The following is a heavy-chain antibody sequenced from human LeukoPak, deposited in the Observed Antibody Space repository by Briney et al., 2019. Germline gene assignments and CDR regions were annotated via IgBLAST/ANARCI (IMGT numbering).Heavy chain of an antibody. CDR1: GFTVSSNY. Sequence: GGSLRLSCAASGFTVSSNYMSWVRQAPGKGLEWVSVIYSGGSTYYADSVKGRLTISRDNSKNTLFLQMNSLRAEDTAVYYCARDEVAYCSGGSCYDLAYWGQGTLVTVSS. CDR2: IYSGGST. D-gene: IGHD2-15*01. V-gene: IGHV3-53*05. CDR3: ARDEVAYCSGGSCYDLAY. J-gene: IGHJ4*02.